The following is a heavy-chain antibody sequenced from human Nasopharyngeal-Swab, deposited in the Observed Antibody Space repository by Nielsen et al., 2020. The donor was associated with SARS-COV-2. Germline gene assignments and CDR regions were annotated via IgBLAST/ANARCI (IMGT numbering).Heavy chain of an antibody. V-gene: IGHV4-31*03. CDR2: IYYSGST. CDR3: ARDRKGYCSSTSCHYYGMDV. CDR1: GGSISSGGYY. Sequence: SETLSLTCTVSGGSISSGGYYWSWIRQHPGKGLEWIGYIYYSGSTYYNPSLKSRVTITVDTSKNKFSLKLSSVTAADTAVYYCARDRKGYCSSTSCHYYGMDVWGQGTTVTVSS. D-gene: IGHD2-2*01. J-gene: IGHJ6*02.